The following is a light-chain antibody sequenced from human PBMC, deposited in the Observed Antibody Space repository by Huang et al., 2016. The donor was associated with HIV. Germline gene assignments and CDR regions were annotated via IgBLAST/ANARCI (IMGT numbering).Light chain of an antibody. CDR1: QIVSSH. Sequence: ETVMTQSPVTLSVSPGDRASLSCRSSQIVSSHVAWSQQKPGRAPRLLIYAASTRATGVPARFSGMGAGTEFTLTISTLQSEDSAVYYCQQYNDFRSTFGPGTRVEIK. CDR2: AAS. J-gene: IGKJ3*01. CDR3: QQYNDFRST. V-gene: IGKV3-15*01.